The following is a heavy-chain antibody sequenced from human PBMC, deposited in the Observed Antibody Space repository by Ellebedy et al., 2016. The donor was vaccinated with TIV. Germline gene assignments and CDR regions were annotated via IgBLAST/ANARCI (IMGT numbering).Heavy chain of an antibody. CDR1: GFTFDDYA. D-gene: IGHD4/OR15-4a*01. Sequence: SLKISCAASGFTFDDYAMHWVRQAPGKGLEWVSGISWNSGSIGYADSVKGRFTISRDNAKNSLYLQMNSLRAEDTALYYCVKDLTTTHYYYYMDVWGKGTTVTVSS. CDR3: VKDLTTTHYYYYMDV. V-gene: IGHV3-9*01. CDR2: ISWNSGSI. J-gene: IGHJ6*03.